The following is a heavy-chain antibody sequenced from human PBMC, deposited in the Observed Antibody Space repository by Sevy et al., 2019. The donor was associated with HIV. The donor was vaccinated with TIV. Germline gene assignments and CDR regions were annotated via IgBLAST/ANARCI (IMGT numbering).Heavy chain of an antibody. V-gene: IGHV1-2*02. J-gene: IGHJ3*02. CDR1: GYTFTGYY. Sequence: ASVKVSCKASGYTFTGYYMQWVRQAPGQGLEWMGWFNPNSGGTNYAQKFQGRITMTRDTSISTAYLELNRLRSDDTAVYYCASDPNDILNVDAFDIWGQGTVVTVSS. D-gene: IGHD3-9*01. CDR2: FNPNSGGT. CDR3: ASDPNDILNVDAFDI.